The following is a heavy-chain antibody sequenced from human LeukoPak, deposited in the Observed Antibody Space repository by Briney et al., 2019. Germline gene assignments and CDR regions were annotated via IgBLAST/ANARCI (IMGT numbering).Heavy chain of an antibody. Sequence: ASVKVSCKASGYTFTSYGISWVRQAPGQGLEWMGWISAYNGNTNYAQKLQGRVTMTTDTSPSTAYMELRSLRSDATPVYYCARDHMTTVTTGYWGQGTLVTVSS. CDR3: ARDHMTTVTTGY. D-gene: IGHD4-17*01. CDR2: ISAYNGNT. J-gene: IGHJ4*02. CDR1: GYTFTSYG. V-gene: IGHV1-18*01.